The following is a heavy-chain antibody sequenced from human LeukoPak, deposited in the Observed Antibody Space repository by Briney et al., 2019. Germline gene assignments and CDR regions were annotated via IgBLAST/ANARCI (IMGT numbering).Heavy chain of an antibody. CDR3: AKERDYYDSSGYVDY. D-gene: IGHD3-22*01. CDR2: ITTSDGNT. Sequence: PGGSLRLSCAASGFTFSSYTMSWVRQAPGKGLEWVSTITTSDGNTYYADSVKGRFTVSRDNSKNTLFLQMNSLRAEDTAVYYCAKERDYYDSSGYVDYWGQGTLVTVSS. CDR1: GFTFSSYT. J-gene: IGHJ4*02. V-gene: IGHV3-23*01.